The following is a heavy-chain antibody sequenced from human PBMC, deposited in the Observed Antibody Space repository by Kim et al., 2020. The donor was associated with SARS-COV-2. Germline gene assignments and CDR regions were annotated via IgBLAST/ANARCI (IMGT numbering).Heavy chain of an antibody. V-gene: IGHV3-7*01. CDR2: IKKDGTDK. J-gene: IGHJ4*02. D-gene: IGHD5-12*01. CDR1: GFPFSVYW. Sequence: GGSLRLSCAASGFPFSVYWMTWVRQAPGKGLEWVAYIKKDGTDKYYVDSVKGRFTISRDNAKNSLYLQLNSLRAEDTAVYYCARDQGYGGNLDYWGQGTLVTVSS. CDR3: ARDQGYGGNLDY.